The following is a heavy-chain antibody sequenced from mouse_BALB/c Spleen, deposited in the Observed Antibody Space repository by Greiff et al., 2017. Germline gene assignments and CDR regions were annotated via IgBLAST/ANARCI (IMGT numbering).Heavy chain of an antibody. Sequence: EVQGVESGGGLVKPGGSLKLSCAASGFTFSDYYMYWVRQTPEKRLEWVATISDGGSYTYYPDSVKGRFTISRDNAKNNLYLQMSSLKSEDTAMYYCAREGASLAYWGQGTLVTVSA. D-gene: IGHD6-1*01. J-gene: IGHJ3*01. CDR3: AREGASLAY. V-gene: IGHV5-4*02. CDR2: ISDGGSYT. CDR1: GFTFSDYY.